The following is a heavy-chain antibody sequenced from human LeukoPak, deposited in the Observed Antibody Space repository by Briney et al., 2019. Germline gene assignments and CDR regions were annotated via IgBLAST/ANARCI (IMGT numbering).Heavy chain of an antibody. CDR3: ARGPNSNWSGLDF. V-gene: IGHV3-21*01. D-gene: IGHD6-6*01. CDR1: GFTFSSYS. CDR2: ISSSSSYI. Sequence: PGGSLRLSCAASGFTFSSYSMNWVRQAPGKGLEWVSSISSSSSYIYYADSVKGRFTISRDNAKNSLYLQMNSLRAEDTAVYYCARGPNSNWSGLDFWGQGTLLTVSS. J-gene: IGHJ4*02.